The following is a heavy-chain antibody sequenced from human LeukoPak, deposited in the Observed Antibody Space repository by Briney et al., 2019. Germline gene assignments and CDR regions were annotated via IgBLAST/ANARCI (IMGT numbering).Heavy chain of an antibody. CDR3: ARDSRLKWTQYLFDF. CDR1: GFTFSSYA. CDR2: ISGSGGST. Sequence: GGSLRLSCAASGFTFSSYAMSWVRQAPGKGLEWVSAISGSGGSTYYADSVKGRFTISRDNSQNTLFLQMTSLKPEDTAVYFCARDSRLKWTQYLFDFWGQGTLVTVSS. D-gene: IGHD3/OR15-3a*01. J-gene: IGHJ4*02. V-gene: IGHV3-23*01.